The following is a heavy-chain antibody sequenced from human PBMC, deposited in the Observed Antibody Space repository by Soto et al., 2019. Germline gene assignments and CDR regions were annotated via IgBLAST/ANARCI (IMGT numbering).Heavy chain of an antibody. V-gene: IGHV1-18*01. CDR1: GYTFTSYG. D-gene: IGHD3-9*01. CDR2: ISAYNGNT. CDR3: ARFQSFDWLQPPDY. J-gene: IGHJ4*02. Sequence: GASVKVSCKASGYTFTSYGISWVRQAPGQGLERMGWISAYNGNTNYAQKLQGRVTMTTDTSTSTAYMELRSLRSDDTAVYYCARFQSFDWLQPPDYWGQGTLVTVSS.